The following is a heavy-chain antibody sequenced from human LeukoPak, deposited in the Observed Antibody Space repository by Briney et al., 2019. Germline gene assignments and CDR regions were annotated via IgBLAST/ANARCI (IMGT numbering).Heavy chain of an antibody. CDR1: GYTFTGYY. V-gene: IGHV1-2*02. D-gene: IGHD4-17*01. CDR3: ARTGRDYGGNSYAFDI. CDR2: INPNSGGT. Sequence: ASVKVSCKASGYTFTGYYMHWVRQAPGQGLEWMGWINPNSGGTNYAQKFQGRVTMTRDTSISTAYMELSRLRSDDTAVYYCARTGRDYGGNSYAFDIWGQGTMVTVSS. J-gene: IGHJ3*02.